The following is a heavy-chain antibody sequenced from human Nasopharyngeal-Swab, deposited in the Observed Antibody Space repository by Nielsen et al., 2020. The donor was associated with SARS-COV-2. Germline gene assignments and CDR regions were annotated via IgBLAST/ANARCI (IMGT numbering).Heavy chain of an antibody. CDR3: ARGRGHYYYGMDV. Sequence: SETLSLTCAVYGGSFSGYCWSWIRQPPGKGPEWIGEINHSGSTNYNPSLKSRVTISVDTSKNQFSLKLSSVTAADTAVYYCARGRGHYYYGMDVWGQGTTVTVSS. CDR2: INHSGST. D-gene: IGHD3-10*01. J-gene: IGHJ6*02. V-gene: IGHV4-34*01. CDR1: GGSFSGYC.